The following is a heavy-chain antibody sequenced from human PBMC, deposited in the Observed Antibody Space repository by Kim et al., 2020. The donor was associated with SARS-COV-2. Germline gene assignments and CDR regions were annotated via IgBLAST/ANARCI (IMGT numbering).Heavy chain of an antibody. J-gene: IGHJ4*02. CDR2: IKQDGSEK. V-gene: IGHV3-7*01. CDR3: ARGGRQWLGSADLEFDY. CDR1: GFTFSSYW. Sequence: GGSLRLSCAASGFTFSSYWMSWVRQAPGKGLEWVANIKQDGSEKYYVDSVKGRFTISRDNAKNSLYLQMNSLRAEDTAVYYCARGGRQWLGSADLEFDYWGQGTLVTVSS. D-gene: IGHD6-19*01.